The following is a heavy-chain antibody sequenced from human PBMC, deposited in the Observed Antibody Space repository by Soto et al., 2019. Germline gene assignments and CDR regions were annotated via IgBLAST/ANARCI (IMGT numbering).Heavy chain of an antibody. CDR3: ARVIGDYMVNYYYGMDV. J-gene: IGHJ6*02. CDR2: ISAYNGNT. Sequence: QVQLVQPGAEVKKPGASVKVSCKASGYTFTSYGISWVRQAPGQGLEWMGWISAYNGNTNYAQKLQSRVTMTTDTSTSTAYMELRSLRSDDTAVYYCARVIGDYMVNYYYGMDVWGQGTTVTVSS. CDR1: GYTFTSYG. D-gene: IGHD4-4*01. V-gene: IGHV1-18*01.